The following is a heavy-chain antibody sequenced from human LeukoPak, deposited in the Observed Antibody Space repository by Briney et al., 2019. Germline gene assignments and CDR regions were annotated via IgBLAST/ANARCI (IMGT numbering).Heavy chain of an antibody. CDR3: ARPRTVQPPYYFDY. Sequence: GASVKVSCKASGGTFSSYAISWVRQAPGQGLVWMGGIIPIFGTANYAQKFQGRVTITADESTSTAYMELSSLRSEDTAVYYCARPRTVQPPYYFDYWGQGTLVTVSS. CDR2: IIPIFGTA. V-gene: IGHV1-69*13. J-gene: IGHJ4*02. CDR1: GGTFSSYA. D-gene: IGHD6-13*01.